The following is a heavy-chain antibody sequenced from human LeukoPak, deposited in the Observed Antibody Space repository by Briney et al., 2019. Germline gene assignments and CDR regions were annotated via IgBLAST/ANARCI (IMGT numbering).Heavy chain of an antibody. D-gene: IGHD3-22*01. CDR3: ATGYCYDSSGYYFFDY. Sequence: GASVKVSCKVSGYTLTELSMHWVRQAPGKGLEWMGGFDPEDGETIYAQKFQGRVTMTEDTSTDTAYMELSSLRSEDTAVYYCATGYCYDSSGYYFFDYWGQGTLVTVSS. CDR1: GYTLTELS. CDR2: FDPEDGET. V-gene: IGHV1-24*01. J-gene: IGHJ4*02.